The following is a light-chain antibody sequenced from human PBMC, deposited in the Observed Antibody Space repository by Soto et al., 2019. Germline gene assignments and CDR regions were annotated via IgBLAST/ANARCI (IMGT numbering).Light chain of an antibody. J-gene: IGLJ2*01. CDR2: DVS. V-gene: IGLV2-14*01. CDR1: SSDVGGYNY. Sequence: QSALTQPASVSGSPGQSITISCTGTSSDVGGYNYVSWYQQPPGKAPKLMIYDVSNRSSGVSNRFSGSKSGNAASLTISGLHAEDEADYCCSSYTSISSVVFGGGTKLTVL. CDR3: SSYTSISSVV.